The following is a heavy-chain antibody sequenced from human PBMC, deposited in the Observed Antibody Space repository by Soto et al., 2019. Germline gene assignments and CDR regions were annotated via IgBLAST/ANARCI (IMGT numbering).Heavy chain of an antibody. D-gene: IGHD3-10*02. J-gene: IGHJ5*02. CDR3: ARVVYRVRGEMPSVPYRNHKSPNWFDP. V-gene: IGHV4-4*02. CDR1: GGSMSSSNW. CDR2: THHSGRT. Sequence: PSETLSLTCTVSGGSMSSSNWWNWVRQPPGKGLEWIGETHHSGRTNYNPSLKSRVTISVDRSKNQFSLKLSSVTAADTAVYYCARVVYRVRGEMPSVPYRNHKSPNWFDPWGQGTPVNVSS.